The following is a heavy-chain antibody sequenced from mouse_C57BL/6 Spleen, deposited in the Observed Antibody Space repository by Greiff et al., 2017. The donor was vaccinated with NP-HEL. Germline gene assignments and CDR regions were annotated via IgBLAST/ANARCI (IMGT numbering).Heavy chain of an antibody. D-gene: IGHD3-1*01. Sequence: QVQLKESGAELVRPGASVTLSCKASGYTFTDYEMHWVKQTPVHGLEWIGAIDPETGGTAYNQKFKGKAILTADKSSSTAYMELRSLTSEDSAVYYCTRRASFGDYFDYWGQGTTLTVSS. V-gene: IGHV1-15*01. J-gene: IGHJ2*01. CDR3: TRRASFGDYFDY. CDR2: IDPETGGT. CDR1: GYTFTDYE.